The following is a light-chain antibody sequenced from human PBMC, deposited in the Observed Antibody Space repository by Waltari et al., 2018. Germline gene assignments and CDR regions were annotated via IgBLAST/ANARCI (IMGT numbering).Light chain of an antibody. CDR1: RCVHII. CDR3: QLSINWPRTTWT. J-gene: IGKJ1*01. V-gene: IGKV3-11*01. Sequence: ASRCVHIILGRDQQTPGQAPRLLIYDASNRATGIPARFSGSGSGTAFTLTISSLEPEDFALYYCQLSINWPRTTWTFGQGTKVEIK. CDR2: DAS.